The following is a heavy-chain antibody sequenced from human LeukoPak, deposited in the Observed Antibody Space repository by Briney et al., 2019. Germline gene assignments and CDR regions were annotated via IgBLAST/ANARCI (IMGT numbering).Heavy chain of an antibody. CDR2: INPSAGGT. CDR1: GYTLSTYY. Sequence: KASGYTLSTYYMHWVRQAPGQGLDWMGIINPSAGGTSYAQKFQGRVTMTRDTSTSTVYMELSSLRSEDTAVYYCAGALEDYSGHDYGLDYWGQGTLVTVSS. J-gene: IGHJ4*02. D-gene: IGHD5-12*01. V-gene: IGHV1-46*01. CDR3: AGALEDYSGHDYGLDY.